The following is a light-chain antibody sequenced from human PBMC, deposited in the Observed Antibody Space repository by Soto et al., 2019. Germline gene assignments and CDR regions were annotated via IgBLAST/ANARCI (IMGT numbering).Light chain of an antibody. Sequence: DIVLTQSPATLSLSPGERATLSCRASQTVNYLAWYQQKPGQSPRLLIYDASNRAPGIPARLSGSGSGTDFTLAISSLEPEDFAVYYCQQRGTWPPLTFGGGTKVDVK. V-gene: IGKV3-11*01. CDR3: QQRGTWPPLT. CDR1: QTVNY. J-gene: IGKJ4*01. CDR2: DAS.